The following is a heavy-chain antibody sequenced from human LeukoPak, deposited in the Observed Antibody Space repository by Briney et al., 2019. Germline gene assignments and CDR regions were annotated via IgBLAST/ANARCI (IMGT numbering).Heavy chain of an antibody. CDR2: TGWNSGSI. CDR1: GFTFDDYA. J-gene: IGHJ4*02. Sequence: GGFLRLSCAASGFTFDDYAMHWVRQTPGKGLEWVSGTGWNSGSIGYADSVKGRFTISRDNAKNSLYLQMNSLRAEDTALYYCAKDIREWLQSSGFDYWGQGTLVTVSS. D-gene: IGHD5-24*01. V-gene: IGHV3-9*01. CDR3: AKDIREWLQSSGFDY.